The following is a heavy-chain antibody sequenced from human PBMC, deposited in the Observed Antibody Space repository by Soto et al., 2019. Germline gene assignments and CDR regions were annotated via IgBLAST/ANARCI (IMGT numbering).Heavy chain of an antibody. Sequence: EVQLVESGGGLVQPGGSLRLSCAASGFIFSNYWMSWVRQAPGKGLEWVAKINQDGSGKYYVDSLKGRFTFSRDNTKNSAYLQMDSLRAEDTAVYYCARYGAYEFRDWGQGTLVTVSS. CDR1: GFIFSNYW. CDR2: INQDGSGK. J-gene: IGHJ4*02. V-gene: IGHV3-7*01. D-gene: IGHD5-12*01. CDR3: ARYGAYEFRD.